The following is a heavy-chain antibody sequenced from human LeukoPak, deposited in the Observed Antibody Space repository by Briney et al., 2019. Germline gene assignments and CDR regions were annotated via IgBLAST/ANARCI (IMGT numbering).Heavy chain of an antibody. J-gene: IGHJ2*01. CDR3: ARKGWYSDL. CDR1: GFTFSSYW. CDR2: INQDGSQK. Sequence: GGSLRLSCAASGFTFSSYWMSWVRQAPGKGLEWVASINQDGSQKYYVESLKGRFTISRDNAKNSHYLQMNSLGAEDTAVYYCARKGWYSDLWGRGTLVSVSS. V-gene: IGHV3-7*01.